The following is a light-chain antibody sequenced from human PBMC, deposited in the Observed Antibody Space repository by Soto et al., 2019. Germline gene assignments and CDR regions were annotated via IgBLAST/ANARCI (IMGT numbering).Light chain of an antibody. CDR2: LEGSGSY. V-gene: IGLV4-60*02. CDR1: SGHSSYI. CDR3: ETWESNTRV. J-gene: IGLJ3*02. Sequence: QSVLTQSSSASASLGSSVKLTCTLSSGHSSYIIAWHQQQPGKAPRYLMKLEGSGSYNKGSGVPDRFSGSSSGADRYLTISNLQFEDEADYYCETWESNTRVFVGGTKLTVL.